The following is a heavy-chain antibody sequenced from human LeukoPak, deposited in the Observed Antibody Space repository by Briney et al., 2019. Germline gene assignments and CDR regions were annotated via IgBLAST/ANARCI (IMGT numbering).Heavy chain of an antibody. V-gene: IGHV4-39*01. CDR3: ARGEGTSVPYNWFDP. Sequence: SETLSLTCTVSGGSISSSSYYWGWIRQPPGKGLEWIGSIYYSGSTYYNPSLKSRVTISVDTSKNQFSLKLSSVTAADTAVYYCARGEGTSVPYNWFDPWGQGTLVTVSS. D-gene: IGHD1-1*01. CDR2: IYYSGST. CDR1: GGSISSSSYY. J-gene: IGHJ5*02.